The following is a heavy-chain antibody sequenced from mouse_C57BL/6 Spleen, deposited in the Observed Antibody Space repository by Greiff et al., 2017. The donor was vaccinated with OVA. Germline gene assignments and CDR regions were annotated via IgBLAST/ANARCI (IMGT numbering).Heavy chain of an antibody. J-gene: IGHJ3*01. CDR1: GFAIKAYY. D-gene: IGHD6-1*01. CDR3: TTDSTHSPFAY. Sequence: VQLQQSGAELVRPGASVKFSCTASGFAIKAYYLHWVQQRPEQGLEWIGRIYPGDGDTDYAPKFQGQATLTADTSSNTAYLQLSSLTSEDTAGYRSTTDSTHSPFAYWGKGTLVTVAA. CDR2: IYPGDGDT. V-gene: IGHV14-1*01.